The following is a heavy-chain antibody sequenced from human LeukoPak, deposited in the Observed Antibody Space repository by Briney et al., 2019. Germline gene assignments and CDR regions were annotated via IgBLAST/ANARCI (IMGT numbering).Heavy chain of an antibody. CDR3: ARVAAAGYAFDI. V-gene: IGHV4-59*01. D-gene: IGHD6-13*01. Sequence: SETLFLTCTVSGVSISSYYWSWIRQPPGKGLEWIGYIYYSGSTNYNPSLKSRVTISVDTSKNQFSLKLSSVTAADTAVYYCARVAAAGYAFDIWGQGTMDTVSS. CDR1: GVSISSYY. CDR2: IYYSGST. J-gene: IGHJ3*02.